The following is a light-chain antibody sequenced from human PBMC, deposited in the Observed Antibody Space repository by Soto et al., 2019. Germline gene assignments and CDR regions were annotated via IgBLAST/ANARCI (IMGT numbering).Light chain of an antibody. CDR2: GAS. CDR3: QQYNYWPLLFT. J-gene: IGKJ3*01. Sequence: EIVMTQSPATLSVSPGESATLSCRASQSVSSNFAWYQQKPGQAPRLVIYGASTRATGIPVRFSGSGSGTEFTLTISSLQSEDFAVYYCQQYNYWPLLFTFGPGTKVDIK. V-gene: IGKV3-15*01. CDR1: QSVSSN.